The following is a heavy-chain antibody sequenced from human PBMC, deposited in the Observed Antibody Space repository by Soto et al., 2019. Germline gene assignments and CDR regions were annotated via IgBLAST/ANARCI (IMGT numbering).Heavy chain of an antibody. CDR1: GFTFSSYA. CDR2: ISGSGGST. D-gene: IGHD6-13*01. V-gene: IGHV3-23*01. Sequence: GGSLRLSDASSGFTFSSYAISWVRQAPGKGLEWVSAISGSGGSTYYADSVKGRFTISRDNSKNTLYLQMNSLRAEDTAVYYCAKGILAAAGTAWGQGTLVTVSS. CDR3: AKGILAAAGTA. J-gene: IGHJ4*02.